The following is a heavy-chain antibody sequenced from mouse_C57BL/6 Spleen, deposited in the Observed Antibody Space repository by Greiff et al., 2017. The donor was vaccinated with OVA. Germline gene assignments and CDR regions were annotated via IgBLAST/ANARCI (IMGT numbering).Heavy chain of an antibody. CDR3: VKDDGYYAGFAY. V-gene: IGHV10-1*01. D-gene: IGHD2-3*01. J-gene: IGHJ3*01. CDR2: IRSKSNNYAT. Sequence: EVQRVESGGGLVQPKGSLKLTCAASGFSFNTYAMNWVRQAPGKGLEWVARIRSKSNNYATYYADSVKDRFTISRDDSESMLYLQMNNLKTEDTAMYYCVKDDGYYAGFAYWGQGTLVTVSA. CDR1: GFSFNTYA.